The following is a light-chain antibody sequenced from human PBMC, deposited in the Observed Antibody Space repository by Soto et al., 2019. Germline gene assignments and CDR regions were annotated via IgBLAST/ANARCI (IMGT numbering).Light chain of an antibody. V-gene: IGLV5-37*01. CDR2: YYSDSDK. Sequence: QAVLTQPPSSSASPGESASLTCTLTSDINVGSYNIYWYQQKPGSPPRYLLYYYSDSDKGQGSGVPSRFSGSKDASANTGIFLISGLQSEDEAYYYCMIWPSNASVFGTGTKLTVL. J-gene: IGLJ1*01. CDR1: SDINVGSYN. CDR3: MIWPSNASV.